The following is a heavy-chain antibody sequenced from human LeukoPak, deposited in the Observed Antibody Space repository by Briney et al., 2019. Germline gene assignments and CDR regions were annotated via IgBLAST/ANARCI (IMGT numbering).Heavy chain of an antibody. D-gene: IGHD6-19*01. J-gene: IGHJ6*03. V-gene: IGHV4-39*07. CDR2: IYYGGSTGNIFYGGTT. CDR1: GGSISSSNYY. Sequence: PSETLSLTCTVSGGSISSSNYYWGWIRQPPGKGLEWIGNIYYGGSTGNIFYGGTTYYNPSLKSRVTISVDTSKNQFSLKLSSVTAADTAVYYCARGTWLVRGVRYYYMDVWGKGTTVTISS. CDR3: ARGTWLVRGVRYYYMDV.